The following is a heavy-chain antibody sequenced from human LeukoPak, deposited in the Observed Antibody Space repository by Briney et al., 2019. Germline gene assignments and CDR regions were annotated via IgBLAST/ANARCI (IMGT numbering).Heavy chain of an antibody. D-gene: IGHD3-22*01. J-gene: IGHJ4*02. CDR2: ISWNSGSI. CDR1: GFTFDDYA. V-gene: IGHV3-9*01. CDR3: AKDIHLDYYDSSGYYDY. Sequence: PGGSLRLSRAASGFTFDDYAMHWVRQAPGKGLEWVSGISWNSGSIGYADSVKGRFTISRDNAKNSLYLQMNSLRAEDTALYYCAKDIHLDYYDSSGYYDYWGQGTLVTVSS.